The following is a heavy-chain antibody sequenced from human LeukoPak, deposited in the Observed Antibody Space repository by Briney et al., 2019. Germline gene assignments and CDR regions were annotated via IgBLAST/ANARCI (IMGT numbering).Heavy chain of an antibody. J-gene: IGHJ6*02. D-gene: IGHD4-11*01. V-gene: IGHV3-74*01. CDR3: ARAPHYSNYGPYYYGMDV. CDR1: GLTFSSHW. Sequence: GGSLRLSCAASGLTFSSHWMHWVRQAPGKGLVWVSRITNDGSSTTYADSVKGRSTISRDNAKNMLYLQVNSLRAEDTAVYYCARAPHYSNYGPYYYGMDVWGQGTTVTVSS. CDR2: ITNDGSST.